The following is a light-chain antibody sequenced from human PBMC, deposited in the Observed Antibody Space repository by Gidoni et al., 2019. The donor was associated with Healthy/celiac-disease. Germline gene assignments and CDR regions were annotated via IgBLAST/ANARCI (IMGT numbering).Light chain of an antibody. Sequence: DIQLTQSPSFLSASVGDRVTITCRASQDISSYLAWYQQKPGKAPKLLIYAASTLQSGVPSRFRGSGSGTEFTLTISSLQPEDFATYYCQQLNSYLTFGPGTKVDIK. J-gene: IGKJ3*01. CDR3: QQLNSYLT. V-gene: IGKV1-9*01. CDR1: QDISSY. CDR2: AAS.